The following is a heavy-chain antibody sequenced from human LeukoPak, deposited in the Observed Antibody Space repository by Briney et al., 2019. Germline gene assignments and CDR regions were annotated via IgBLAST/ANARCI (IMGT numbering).Heavy chain of an antibody. V-gene: IGHV1-69*13. D-gene: IGHD5-12*01. CDR3: ARWDGYNYYYFDY. CDR1: GGTFSSYA. J-gene: IGHJ4*02. CDR2: ITPIFGTA. Sequence: SVKVSCKASGGTFSSYAISWVRQAPGQGLEWMGGITPIFGTANYAQKFQGRVTITADESTSTAYMELSSLRSEDTAVYYCARWDGYNYYYFDYWGQGTLVTVSS.